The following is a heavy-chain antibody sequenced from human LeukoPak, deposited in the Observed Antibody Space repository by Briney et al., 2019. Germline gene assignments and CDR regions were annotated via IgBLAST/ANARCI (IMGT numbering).Heavy chain of an antibody. CDR2: ISSGSNYI. J-gene: IGHJ4*02. CDR3: ARDGWPGSSYYRPFDY. Sequence: GGSLRLSCAASGFSFSSYSINWIRQTPGKGLEWVSSISSGSNYIYYADSVKGRFIISRDNAENSPHLQMNSLRAEDTAVYYCARDGWPGSSYYRPFDYWGQGTLVTVSS. V-gene: IGHV3-21*01. CDR1: GFSFSSYS. D-gene: IGHD3-10*01.